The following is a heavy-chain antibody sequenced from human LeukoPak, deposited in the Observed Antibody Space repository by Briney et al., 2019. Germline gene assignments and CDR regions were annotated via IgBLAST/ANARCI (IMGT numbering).Heavy chain of an antibody. J-gene: IGHJ4*02. V-gene: IGHV1-2*02. CDR3: ARGIRGIAAAVNHFDY. CDR2: INPNSGGT. D-gene: IGHD6-13*01. Sequence: ASVKVSCKASGYTFTGYYMHWVRQAPGQGLEWMGWINPNSGGTNYAQKFQGRVTMTRDTSISTAYMELSRLRSDDTAVYYCARGIRGIAAAVNHFDYWGQGTLVTVSS. CDR1: GYTFTGYY.